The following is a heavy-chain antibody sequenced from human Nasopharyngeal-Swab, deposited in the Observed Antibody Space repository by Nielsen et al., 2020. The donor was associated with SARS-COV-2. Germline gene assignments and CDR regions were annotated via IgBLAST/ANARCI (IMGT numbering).Heavy chain of an antibody. V-gene: IGHV3-30-3*01. CDR1: GFTFSSYA. CDR2: ISYDGSNK. CDR3: ARDYIVVVPAATYYYYGMDV. J-gene: IGHJ6*02. Sequence: GGSLRLSCAASGFTFSSYAMHWVRQAPGKGLEWVAVISYDGSNKYYADSVKGRFTISRDNSKNTLYLQMNSLRAEDTAVYYCARDYIVVVPAATYYYYGMDVWGQGTTVTVSS. D-gene: IGHD2-2*01.